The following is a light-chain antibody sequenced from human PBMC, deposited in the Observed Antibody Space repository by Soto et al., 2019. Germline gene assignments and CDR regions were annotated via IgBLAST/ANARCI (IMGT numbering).Light chain of an antibody. CDR1: SSDVGGYNY. CDR3: SSYTRRSTLV. V-gene: IGLV2-14*01. J-gene: IGLJ1*01. Sequence: QSVLTQPASVSGSPGQSITISCTGTSSDVGGYNYVSWYQQHPGKAPKLMIYEVTNRPSGVSNRLSGSKSGNTASLTISGLQAEDEADYYCSSYTRRSTLVFGTGNRSPX. CDR2: EVT.